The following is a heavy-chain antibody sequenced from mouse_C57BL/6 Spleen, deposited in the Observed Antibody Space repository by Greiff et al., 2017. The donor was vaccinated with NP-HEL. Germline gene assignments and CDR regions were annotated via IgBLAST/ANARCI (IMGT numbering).Heavy chain of an antibody. CDR1: GYTFTDYY. J-gene: IGHJ2*01. CDR3: ARGYSNYDY. D-gene: IGHD2-5*01. V-gene: IGHV1-76*01. CDR2: LYPGSGNT. Sequence: QVQLKQSGAELVRPGASVKLSCKASGYTFTDYYINWVKQRPGQGLEWIARLYPGSGNTYYNEKFKGKATLTAEKSSSTAYMQLSSLTSEDSAVYFCARGYSNYDYWGQGTTLTVSS.